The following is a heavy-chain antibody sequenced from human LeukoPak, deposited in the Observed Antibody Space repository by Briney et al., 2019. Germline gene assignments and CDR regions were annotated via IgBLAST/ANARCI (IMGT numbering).Heavy chain of an antibody. CDR3: ARDFLKGSSGWYWDY. J-gene: IGHJ4*02. Sequence: GGSLRLSCAASRFTFSSYGMHWVRQAPGKGLEWVAFIRYDGSNKYYADSVKGRFTISRDNSKNTPYLQMNSLRAEDTAVYYCARDFLKGSSGWYWDYWGQGTLVTVSS. CDR1: RFTFSSYG. V-gene: IGHV3-30*02. D-gene: IGHD6-19*01. CDR2: IRYDGSNK.